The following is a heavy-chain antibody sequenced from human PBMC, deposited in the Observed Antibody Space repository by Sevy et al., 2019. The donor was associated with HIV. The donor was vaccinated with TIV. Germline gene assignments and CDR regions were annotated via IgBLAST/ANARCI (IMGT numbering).Heavy chain of an antibody. CDR2: IKQDGSEK. CDR3: AKGRGILHTAFDI. CDR1: GFTFSSYW. V-gene: IGHV3-7*03. Sequence: GGSLRLSCAASGFTFSSYWMSWVRQAPGKGLEWVANIKQDGSEKYYVDSVKGRFTISRDNAKNSLYLQMNSLRAEDTAVYYCAKGRGILHTAFDIWGQGTMVIVSS. D-gene: IGHD3-10*01. J-gene: IGHJ3*02.